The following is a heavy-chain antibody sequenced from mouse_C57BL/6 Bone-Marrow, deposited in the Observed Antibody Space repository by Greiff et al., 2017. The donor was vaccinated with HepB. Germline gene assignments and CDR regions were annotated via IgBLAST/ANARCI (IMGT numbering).Heavy chain of an antibody. CDR2: IWSGGST. CDR3: ARNRGYSNEGYYFDY. CDR1: GFSLTSYG. V-gene: IGHV2-2*01. J-gene: IGHJ2*01. Sequence: VKLVESGPGLVQPSQSLSITCTVSGFSLTSYGVHWVRQSPGKGLEWLGVIWSGGSTDYNAAFISRLSISKDNSKSQVFFKMNSLQADDTAIYYCARNRGYSNEGYYFDYWGQGTTLTVSS. D-gene: IGHD2-5*01.